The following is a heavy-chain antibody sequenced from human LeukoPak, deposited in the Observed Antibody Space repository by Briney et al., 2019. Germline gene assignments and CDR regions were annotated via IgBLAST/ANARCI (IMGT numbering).Heavy chain of an antibody. V-gene: IGHV3-30*03. CDR1: GFTFSSYG. CDR2: MSYDGSNK. Sequence: GGSLRLPCAASGFTFSSYGMHWVRQAPGKGLEWVAVMSYDGSNKYYADSVKGRFTISRDNSKNTLYLQMNSLRAEDTAVYYCARDRSSGWYSPYYYYYMDVWGKGTTVTISS. D-gene: IGHD6-19*01. CDR3: ARDRSSGWYSPYYYYYMDV. J-gene: IGHJ6*03.